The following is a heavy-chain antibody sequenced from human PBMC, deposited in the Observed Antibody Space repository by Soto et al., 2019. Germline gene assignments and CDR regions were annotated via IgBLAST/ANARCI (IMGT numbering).Heavy chain of an antibody. CDR3: TTWLTAHFDY. CDR1: GFTFSSYT. Sequence: GGSLRLSCAASGFTFSSYTLNWVRRAPGKGLEWVATSSDRRTGNTHYSDSVRGRFTLSRDYSRNILFLQMDSLRADDTALYYCTTWLTAHFDYWGQGTLVTVSS. CDR2: SSDRRTGNT. D-gene: IGHD2-21*02. V-gene: IGHV3-23*01. J-gene: IGHJ4*02.